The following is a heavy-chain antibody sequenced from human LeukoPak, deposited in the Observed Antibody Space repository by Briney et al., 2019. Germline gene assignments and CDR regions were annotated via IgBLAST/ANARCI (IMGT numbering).Heavy chain of an antibody. CDR1: GFTFSDYY. D-gene: IGHD3-10*01. CDR2: ISSSGSTI. CDR3: ARGSITMVRGPKGVFDY. V-gene: IGHV3-11*01. Sequence: PGGSLRLSCAASGFTFSDYYMSWIRQAPGKGPEWVSYISSSGSTIYYADSVKGRFTISRDNAKNSLYLQMNSLRAEDTAVYYCARGSITMVRGPKGVFDYWGQGTLVTVSS. J-gene: IGHJ4*02.